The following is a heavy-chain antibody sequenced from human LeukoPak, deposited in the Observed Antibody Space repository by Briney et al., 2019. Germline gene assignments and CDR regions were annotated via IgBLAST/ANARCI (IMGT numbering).Heavy chain of an antibody. CDR1: GGSFSGYY. Sequence: PSETLSLTCGVYGGSFSGYYWSWIRQPPGKGLEWIGEINHSGSTNYNPSLKSRVTISVDTSKNQFSLKLSSVTAADTAVYYCAGDYGGSRFDYWGQGTLVTVSS. V-gene: IGHV4-34*01. CDR2: INHSGST. D-gene: IGHD4-23*01. J-gene: IGHJ4*02. CDR3: AGDYGGSRFDY.